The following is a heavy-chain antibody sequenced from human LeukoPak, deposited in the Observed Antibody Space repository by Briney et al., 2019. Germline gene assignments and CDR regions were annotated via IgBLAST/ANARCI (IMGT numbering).Heavy chain of an antibody. V-gene: IGHV4-59*01. CDR3: ARVAAAAGTTPPDY. CDR2: IYYSGST. D-gene: IGHD6-13*01. J-gene: IGHJ4*02. Sequence: SETLSLTCTVSGGSISSYYWSWIRQPPGKGLEWIGYIYYSGSTNYNPSLKSRVTISVDTSKNQFSLKLSSVTAADTAVYYCARVAAAAGTTPPDYWGQGTLVTVSS. CDR1: GGSISSYY.